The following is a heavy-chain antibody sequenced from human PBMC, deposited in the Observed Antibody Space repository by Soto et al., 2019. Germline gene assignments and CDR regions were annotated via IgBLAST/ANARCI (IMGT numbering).Heavy chain of an antibody. CDR3: ARVWYYYGSGSYHNDY. D-gene: IGHD3-10*01. CDR2: ISSSSSYT. Sequence: WGSLRLSCAASGFSFSDYYMSWIRQAPGKGLEWVSYISSSSSYTNYADSVKGRFTISRDNAKNSLYLQVNSLRAEDTAVYYCARVWYYYGSGSYHNDYWGQGTLVTVSS. CDR1: GFSFSDYY. J-gene: IGHJ4*02. V-gene: IGHV3-11*05.